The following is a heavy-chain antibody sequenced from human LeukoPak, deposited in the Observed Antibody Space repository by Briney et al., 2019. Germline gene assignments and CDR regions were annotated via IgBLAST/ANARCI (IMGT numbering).Heavy chain of an antibody. J-gene: IGHJ4*02. Sequence: GGSLRLSCAASGFTFSNYAMTWVRQAPGKGLEWVLAISGSGTSTYYADSVKGRFTISRDNSKNTLYLQMNSLRAEDTAVYYCEGTYYYDSGDDYWGQGTLVTVSS. CDR1: GFTFSNYA. CDR3: EGTYYYDSGDDY. V-gene: IGHV3-23*01. CDR2: ISGSGTST. D-gene: IGHD3-22*01.